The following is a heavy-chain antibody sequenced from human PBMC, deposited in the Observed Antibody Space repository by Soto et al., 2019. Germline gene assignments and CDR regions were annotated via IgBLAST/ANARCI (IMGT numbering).Heavy chain of an antibody. V-gene: IGHV1-18*01. CDR1: GYRFTTYG. J-gene: IGHJ4*02. D-gene: IGHD3-16*01. CDR3: ARVRFGDPFDF. Sequence: GASVKVSCKVSGYRFTTYGINWVRQAPGQGLEWVGWFNPDNQNTNYAQKFRDRVSLTTDSSTNTAYMELRDLRSDDTAVYYCARVRFGDPFDFWGQGSLVTVSS. CDR2: FNPDNQNT.